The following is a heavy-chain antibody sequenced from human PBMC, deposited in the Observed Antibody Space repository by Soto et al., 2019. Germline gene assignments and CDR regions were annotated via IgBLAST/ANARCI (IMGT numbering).Heavy chain of an antibody. V-gene: IGHV3-11*01. Sequence: GGSLRLSCAASGLTFSDYYMSWIRQAPGKGLEWVSYISSSGSTIYYADSVKGRFTISRDNAKNSLYLQMNSLRAEDTAVYYCARGGQRYYDILSTAGRLDYWGQGTLVTVSS. CDR1: GLTFSDYY. CDR2: ISSSGSTI. D-gene: IGHD3-9*01. J-gene: IGHJ4*02. CDR3: ARGGQRYYDILSTAGRLDY.